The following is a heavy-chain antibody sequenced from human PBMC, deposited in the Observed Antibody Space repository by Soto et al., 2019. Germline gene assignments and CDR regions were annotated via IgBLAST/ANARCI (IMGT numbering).Heavy chain of an antibody. D-gene: IGHD2-21*02. CDR1: GFSLNTGGVG. V-gene: IGHV2-5*02. CDR3: THSRCGGDCLQSYSSHYYYGVDV. CDR2: IYWDDDK. J-gene: IGHJ6*02. Sequence: QITLMESGPTLVKPTQTLTLTCTFSGFSLNTGGVGVGWIRQPPGKALEWLALIYWDDDKRYSPSLRSRLTITKATSENQVVLTMTDMDPVDTATYYCTHSRCGGDCLQSYSSHYYYGVDVWGLGTTVTVSS.